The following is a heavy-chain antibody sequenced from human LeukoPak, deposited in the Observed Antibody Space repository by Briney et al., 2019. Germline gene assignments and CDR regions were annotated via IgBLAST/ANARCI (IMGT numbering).Heavy chain of an antibody. V-gene: IGHV1-18*01. CDR2: INPYNGNT. D-gene: IGHD6-13*01. CDR1: GYTFTSYG. CDR3: ARVAAADYFDY. J-gene: IGHJ4*02. Sequence: ASVKVSCKASGYTFTSYGISWVRQAPGQGLEWMGWINPYNGNTNYAQNLQGRVTMTTGTSTSTAYMELRSLRSDDTAVYYCARVAAADYFDYWGQGTLVTVSS.